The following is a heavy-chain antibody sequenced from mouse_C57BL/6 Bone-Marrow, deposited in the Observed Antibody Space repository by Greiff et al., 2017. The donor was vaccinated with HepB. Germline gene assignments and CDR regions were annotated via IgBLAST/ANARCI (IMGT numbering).Heavy chain of an antibody. CDR3: ARGASLLSWFAY. CDR1: GYTFTSYW. Sequence: QVQLQQPGADFVKPGASVKLSCKASGYTFTSYWMQWVKQRPGQGLEWIGEIDPCDSYINYNQKFKGKATVTLDTSSSTGYMQLSGLTSEDSAVYYCARGASLLSWFAYWGRGKGVTVSA. J-gene: IGHJ3*01. CDR2: IDPCDSYI. V-gene: IGHV1-50*01. D-gene: IGHD3-1*01.